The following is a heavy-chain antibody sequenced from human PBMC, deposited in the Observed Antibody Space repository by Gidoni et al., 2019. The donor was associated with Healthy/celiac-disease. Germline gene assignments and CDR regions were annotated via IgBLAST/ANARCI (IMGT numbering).Heavy chain of an antibody. Sequence: QVQLVQSGAEVKKPGSSVKVSCKASGGTFSSYAISWVRQAPGQGLEWMGGIIPIFVTANYAQKFQGRVTITADKSTSTAYMELSSLRSEDTAVYYCAYQYRGYSHSYWFDPWGQGTLVTVSS. CDR3: AYQYRGYSHSYWFDP. J-gene: IGHJ5*02. CDR2: IIPIFVTA. V-gene: IGHV1-69*06. CDR1: GGTFSSYA. D-gene: IGHD5-12*01.